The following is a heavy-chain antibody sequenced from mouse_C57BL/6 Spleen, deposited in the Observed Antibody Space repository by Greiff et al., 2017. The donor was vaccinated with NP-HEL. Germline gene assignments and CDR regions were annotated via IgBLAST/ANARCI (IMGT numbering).Heavy chain of an antibody. D-gene: IGHD2-4*01. CDR1: GYSITSGYY. J-gene: IGHJ4*01. Sequence: EVKVEESGPGLVKPSQSLSLTCSVTGYSITSGYYWNWIRQFPGNKLEWMGYISYDGSNNYNPSLKNRISITRDTSKNQFFLKLNSVTTEDTATYYCARGDYDGDYYAMDYWGQGTSVTVSS. V-gene: IGHV3-6*01. CDR2: ISYDGSN. CDR3: ARGDYDGDYYAMDY.